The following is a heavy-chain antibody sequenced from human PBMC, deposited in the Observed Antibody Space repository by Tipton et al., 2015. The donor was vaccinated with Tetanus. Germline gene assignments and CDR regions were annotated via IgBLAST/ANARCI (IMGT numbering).Heavy chain of an antibody. J-gene: IGHJ4*02. CDR2: IIPASGAT. CDR1: GGPFYKHG. Sequence: QVQLVQSGAEVKKPGSSVKVSCKSSGGPFYKHGIDWVRQAPGQGLEWMGGIIPASGATNYAHKVQGRVTMTADASTTTVHMELSNLRSDDTAVYFCARGNRGSSWYFWGQGTLVTVSS. CDR3: ARGNRGSSWYF. D-gene: IGHD6-13*01. V-gene: IGHV1-69*01.